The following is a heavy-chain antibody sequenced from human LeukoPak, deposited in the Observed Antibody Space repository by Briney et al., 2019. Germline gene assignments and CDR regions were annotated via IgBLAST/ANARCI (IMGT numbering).Heavy chain of an antibody. D-gene: IGHD4-11*01. CDR3: AKSASYYSTYLDY. CDR2: ISGSGGST. CDR1: GFTFSSYA. V-gene: IGHV3-23*01. Sequence: GXXLRLSCAASGFTFSSYAMSWVRQAPGKGLEWVSVISGSGGSTYYADSVKGRFTISRDNSKNTLYLQMNSLRAEDTAVYYCAKSASYYSTYLDYWGQGTLVTVSS. J-gene: IGHJ4*02.